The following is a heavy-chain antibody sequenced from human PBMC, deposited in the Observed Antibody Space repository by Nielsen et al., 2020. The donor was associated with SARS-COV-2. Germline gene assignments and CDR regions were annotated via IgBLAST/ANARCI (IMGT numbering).Heavy chain of an antibody. V-gene: IGHV3-15*01. CDR2: IKSKSEGGTK. CDR1: GFTFSDAR. Sequence: GESLKISCAASGFTFSDARMSWVRQAPGKGLEWVGRIKSKSEGGTKDYAAPVQGRFTISRDDSEMTLYLQMDSLEIEDTGVYYCSTGGVAAVGTYYYYYGMDVWGQGTTVAVSS. CDR3: STGGVAAVGTYYYYYGMDV. J-gene: IGHJ6*02. D-gene: IGHD6-13*01.